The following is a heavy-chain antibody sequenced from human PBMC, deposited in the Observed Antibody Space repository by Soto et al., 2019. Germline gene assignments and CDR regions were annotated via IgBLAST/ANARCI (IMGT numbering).Heavy chain of an antibody. J-gene: IGHJ6*02. Sequence: EEQLVESGGGLVQPGRSLRLSCAASGFTFDDYAMHWVRQAPGKGLEWVSGINWNSGSIGYADSVKGRFTISRDNAKTSLYLQMNSLRAEDTAVYYCAKDRGSGSYAANYYYYGMDVWGQGTTVTVSS. D-gene: IGHD3-10*01. CDR3: AKDRGSGSYAANYYYYGMDV. CDR1: GFTFDDYA. V-gene: IGHV3-9*01. CDR2: INWNSGSI.